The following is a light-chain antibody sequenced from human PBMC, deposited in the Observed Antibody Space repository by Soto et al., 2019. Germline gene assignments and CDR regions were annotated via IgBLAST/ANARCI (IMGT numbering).Light chain of an antibody. CDR1: QSVSSN. CDR2: GAS. CDR3: QQYNNWPSFT. V-gene: IGKV3-15*01. Sequence: DIVMTQSPATLSVSPGERATLSCRASQSVSSNLAWYQQKPGQAPSLLVYGASTRATGIPARFSGSGSGTEFILTISSRQSEDFALYYCQQYNNWPSFTFGPGTKVDIK. J-gene: IGKJ3*01.